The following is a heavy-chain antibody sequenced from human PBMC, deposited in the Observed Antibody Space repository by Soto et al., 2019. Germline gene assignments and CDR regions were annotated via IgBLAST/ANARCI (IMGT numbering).Heavy chain of an antibody. J-gene: IGHJ4*02. D-gene: IGHD6-13*01. CDR2: IYPGDHET. V-gene: IGHV5-51*01. CDR3: ARSPRSSPYFDY. CDR1: GYDFNTNW. Sequence: GESLKISCRGSGYDFNTNWIGWVRQLPGKGLEWMGIIYPGDHETRYSQSFHGKVTISADRSINTAYLQWNSLEASDTAFYFCARSPRSSPYFDYWGQGALVTVSS.